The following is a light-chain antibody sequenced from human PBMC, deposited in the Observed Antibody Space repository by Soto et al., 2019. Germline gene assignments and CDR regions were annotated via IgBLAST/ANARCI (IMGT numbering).Light chain of an antibody. Sequence: QSALTQPASVSGSPGQSITISCTGTSSDVGGYNYVSWYQQHPGKAPKLMIYEVSKRPSGVPDRFSGSKSGNTASLTVSGLQAEDEADYYCSSYAGSYIHYVFGTGTKVTVL. CDR1: SSDVGGYNY. J-gene: IGLJ1*01. V-gene: IGLV2-8*01. CDR2: EVS. CDR3: SSYAGSYIHYV.